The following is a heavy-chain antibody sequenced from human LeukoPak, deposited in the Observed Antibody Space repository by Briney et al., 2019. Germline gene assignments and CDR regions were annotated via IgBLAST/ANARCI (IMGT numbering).Heavy chain of an antibody. D-gene: IGHD6-13*01. CDR1: GGSFSDYY. J-gene: IGHJ5*01. CDR2: INHSGST. V-gene: IGHV4-34*01. CDR3: ARSYSSPEAGFDS. Sequence: SSETLSLTCAVHGGSFSDYYWTWIRQPPGKGLEWIGEINHSGSTNYNPSLKSRVTISVDTSKNQFSLRLGSVTAADTAVYYCARSYSSPEAGFDSWGQGTLVTVSS.